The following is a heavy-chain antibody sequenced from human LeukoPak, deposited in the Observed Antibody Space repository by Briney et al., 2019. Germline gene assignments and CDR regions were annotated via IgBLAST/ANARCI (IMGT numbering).Heavy chain of an antibody. J-gene: IGHJ4*02. D-gene: IGHD2-15*01. CDR3: ARGWGYCSGGNCYFTYFDY. Sequence: SQTLSLTCTVSGGSISSGSYYWSWIRQPPGKGLEWIGYIDYRGTTNYNPSLKSRVTISVDPSKSQFSLRLSSVTAADTAVYYCARGWGYCSGGNCYFTYFDYWGQGALVTVSS. V-gene: IGHV4-61*01. CDR2: IDYRGTT. CDR1: GGSISSGSYY.